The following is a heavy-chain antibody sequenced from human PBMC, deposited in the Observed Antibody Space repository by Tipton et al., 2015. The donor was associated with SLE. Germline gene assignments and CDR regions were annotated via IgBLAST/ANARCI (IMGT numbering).Heavy chain of an antibody. CDR2: MHNSGDS. CDR1: GASIGSHH. J-gene: IGHJ4*02. CDR3: ARDIEAPGDFLYFDY. D-gene: IGHD7-27*01. V-gene: IGHV4-59*11. Sequence: TLSLSCTVSGASIGSHHWTWIRQPPGKGLEWIGQMHNSGDSTYNPSLKSRVTMSVDTSKNHFSLKLTSVIAADTAVYYCARDIEAPGDFLYFDYWGQGILVTVSS.